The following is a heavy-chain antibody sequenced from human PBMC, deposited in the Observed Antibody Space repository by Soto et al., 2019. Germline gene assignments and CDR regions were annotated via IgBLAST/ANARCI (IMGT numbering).Heavy chain of an antibody. D-gene: IGHD3-10*01. CDR3: AKDVGYYGSGEKYHFDY. CDR2: MSYDGTNK. Sequence: GGSLRLSCAASGFSLGNHAVHWVRQAPGKGLEWVALMSYDGTNKYYSDSVKGRFTISRDSSKNTLYLQMSSLKTEDTAVYYCAKDVGYYGSGEKYHFDYWGQGTLVTVSS. J-gene: IGHJ4*02. CDR1: GFSLGNHA. V-gene: IGHV3-30-3*02.